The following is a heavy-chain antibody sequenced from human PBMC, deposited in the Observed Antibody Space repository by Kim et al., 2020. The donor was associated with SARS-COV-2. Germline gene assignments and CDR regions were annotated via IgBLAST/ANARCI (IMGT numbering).Heavy chain of an antibody. Sequence: GGSLRLSCAASGFTFDDYAMHWVRQAPGKGLEWVSLISGDGGSTYYADSVKGRFTISRDNSKNSLYLQMNSLRTEDTALYYCAKAELAAAATCAYVQHSGQGSLVAVSS. CDR1: GFTFDDYA. J-gene: IGHJ1*01. V-gene: IGHV3-43*02. CDR3: AKAELAAAATCAYVQH. CDR2: ISGDGGST. D-gene: IGHD6-13*01.